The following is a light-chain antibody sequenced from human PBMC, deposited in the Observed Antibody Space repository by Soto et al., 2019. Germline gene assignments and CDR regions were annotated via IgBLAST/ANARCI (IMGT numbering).Light chain of an antibody. Sequence: QSVLTQPPSVSAAPGQKVTISCSGSSSNIGNNYVSWYQQLPGTAPKFLIYDNNKRPSGIPDRFSGSKSGTSATLGISGLQTGDEADYYCGTWDSRLSVVVFGGGTKLTVL. CDR2: DNN. V-gene: IGLV1-51*01. CDR1: SSNIGNNY. CDR3: GTWDSRLSVVV. J-gene: IGLJ2*01.